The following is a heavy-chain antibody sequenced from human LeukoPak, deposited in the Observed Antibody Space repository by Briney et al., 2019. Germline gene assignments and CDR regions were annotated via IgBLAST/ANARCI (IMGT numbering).Heavy chain of an antibody. D-gene: IGHD6-19*01. CDR2: ISISGGST. CDR1: GFTFSSYA. V-gene: IGHV3-23*01. J-gene: IGHJ4*02. Sequence: GGSLRLSCAASGFTFSSYAMSWVRQAPGKGLEWVSAISISGGSTYYVDSVKGRFTISRDNSKNTLYLQMNSLRAEDTAVYYCASDSSGWPRSLDYWGQGTLVTVSS. CDR3: ASDSSGWPRSLDY.